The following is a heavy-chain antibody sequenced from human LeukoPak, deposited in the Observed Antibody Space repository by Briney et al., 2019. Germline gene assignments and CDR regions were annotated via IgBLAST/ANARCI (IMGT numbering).Heavy chain of an antibody. Sequence: SETLSLTCTVSGGSISRYYWSWIRQPPGKGLEWIGYIYYSGSTNYNPSLKSRVTISVDTSKNQFSLKLSSVTAADTAVYYCARRSDYGDPQGFDPWGQGTLVTVSS. CDR3: ARRSDYGDPQGFDP. J-gene: IGHJ5*02. CDR2: IYYSGST. CDR1: GGSISRYY. V-gene: IGHV4-59*08. D-gene: IGHD4-17*01.